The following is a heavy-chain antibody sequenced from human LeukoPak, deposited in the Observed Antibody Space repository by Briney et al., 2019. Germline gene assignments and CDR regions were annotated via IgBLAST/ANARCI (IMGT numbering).Heavy chain of an antibody. V-gene: IGHV1-8*01. CDR2: INSNNGNT. CDR3: ARRISALGTGFWFDP. CDR1: GSTFSVYN. D-gene: IGHD6-13*01. J-gene: IGHJ5*02. Sequence: ASVKVSCKSAGSTFSVYNNNWLRLVAGQGLEWMWLINSNNGNTGYALRFQNRVTMTMNTSIDTAYMELNSLTSEDTAVYYCARRISALGTGFWFDPWGQGTQVTVSS.